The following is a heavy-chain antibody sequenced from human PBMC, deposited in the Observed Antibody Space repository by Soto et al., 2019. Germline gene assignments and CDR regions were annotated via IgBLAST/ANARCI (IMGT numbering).Heavy chain of an antibody. Sequence: QVQLVQSGAEVKKPGSSVKVSCKASGGTFSSYTISWVRQAPGQGLEWMGRIIPILGIANYAQKFQGRVTNTADKTTRTAYKELGSLRSEDTAVYYCARDPDGGNSEVWFDPWGQGTLVTVSS. J-gene: IGHJ5*02. V-gene: IGHV1-69*02. D-gene: IGHD2-21*02. CDR1: GGTFSSYT. CDR3: ARDPDGGNSEVWFDP. CDR2: IIPILGIA.